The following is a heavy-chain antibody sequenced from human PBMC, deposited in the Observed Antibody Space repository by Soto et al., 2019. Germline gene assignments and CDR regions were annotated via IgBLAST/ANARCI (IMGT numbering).Heavy chain of an antibody. Sequence: SETLSLTCTVSGGSISSGGYYWNWIRQLPGKGLEWIGYIYYSGNTDFNPSLKNRVSISLDTYKNQFSLKLTSVTAADTAVYYCASSLGSYYYMDVWGRGTTVTVSS. D-gene: IGHD7-27*01. CDR1: GGSISSGGYY. J-gene: IGHJ6*03. CDR3: ASSLGSYYYMDV. V-gene: IGHV4-31*03. CDR2: IYYSGNT.